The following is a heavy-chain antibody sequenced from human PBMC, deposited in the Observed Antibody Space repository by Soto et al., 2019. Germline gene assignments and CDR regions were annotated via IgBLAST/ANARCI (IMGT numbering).Heavy chain of an antibody. CDR2: ISYDGSNK. CDR3: AKEQQLYDDLPGY. Sequence: WGTLRLSCAASGFTFSSYGMHWIRQAPGKGLEWVAVISYDGSNKYNAYSVRRGFTISRDNSKNRLYLQRNSLTAQGMAVDYCAKEQQLYDDLPGYRGQGTLGTVPS. D-gene: IGHD2-2*02. J-gene: IGHJ4*03. V-gene: IGHV3-30*18. CDR1: GFTFSSYG.